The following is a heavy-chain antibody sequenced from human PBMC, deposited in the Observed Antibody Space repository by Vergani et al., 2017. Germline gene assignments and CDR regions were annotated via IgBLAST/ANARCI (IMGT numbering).Heavy chain of an antibody. V-gene: IGHV1-3*01. CDR2: RNAGNGNT. D-gene: IGHD3-10*01. CDR3: ARGGSGAVYYGMDV. Sequence: QVQLVQSGAEVKKPGASVKVSCKASGYTFTSYAMHWVRQGPGQRLEWMGWRNAGNGNTKYSQKFQGRVTITRDTSASTAYMELSSLRSEDTAVYYCARGGSGAVYYGMDVWGQGTTVTVSS. J-gene: IGHJ6*02. CDR1: GYTFTSYA.